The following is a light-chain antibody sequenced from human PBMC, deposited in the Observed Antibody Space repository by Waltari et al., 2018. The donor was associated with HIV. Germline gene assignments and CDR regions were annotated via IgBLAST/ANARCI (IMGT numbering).Light chain of an antibody. CDR2: EDT. CDR3: QAWDTNTVV. V-gene: IGLV3-1*01. Sequence: SYDLTQPPSVSVAPGQTATITCSGHKLGDRFDQWFHPKPGLSPILLIFEDTKRPSGIPERFSASTSANTSTLAISGAQPVDEGDYYCQAWDTNTVVFGGGTKLTVL. CDR1: KLGDRF. J-gene: IGLJ2*01.